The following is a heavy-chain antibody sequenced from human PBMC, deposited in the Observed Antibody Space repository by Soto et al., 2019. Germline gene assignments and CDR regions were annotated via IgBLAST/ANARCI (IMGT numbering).Heavy chain of an antibody. CDR1: GGYISSHY. CDR2: IYYSGST. V-gene: IGHV4-59*08. J-gene: IGHJ5*02. Sequence: QVQLQESGPGLVKPSETLSLTCNVSGGYISSHYWTWIRQPPGKALGWIGAIYYSGSTNYNPPLTSRVTLSVDPSKNQFSLRLSPVTAADTAVYYCARHRGTDDGDYEDWFDPWGPGTLVTVSS. D-gene: IGHD4-17*01. CDR3: ARHRGTDDGDYEDWFDP.